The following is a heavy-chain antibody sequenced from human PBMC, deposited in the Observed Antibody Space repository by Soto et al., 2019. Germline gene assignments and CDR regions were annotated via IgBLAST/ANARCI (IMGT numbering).Heavy chain of an antibody. CDR1: GASISGYY. V-gene: IGHV4-59*08. J-gene: IGHJ4*02. D-gene: IGHD3-16*01. Sequence: SETLSLTCTVSGASISGYYWSWIRQPPGKGLEWVGYIHYTGRTTYNPSLKSRLTISVDTSKNQFSLKLSSVTAADTAVYYCAKHVVFVSGGSSFDFWGQGILVTVSS. CDR3: AKHVVFVSGGSSFDF. CDR2: IHYTGRT.